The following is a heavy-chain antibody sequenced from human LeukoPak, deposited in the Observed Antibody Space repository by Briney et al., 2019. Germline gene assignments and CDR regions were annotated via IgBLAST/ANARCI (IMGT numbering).Heavy chain of an antibody. CDR3: ARDRQIYCSGGSCYSPFDI. V-gene: IGHV4-59*01. CDR1: GGSISSYY. D-gene: IGHD2-15*01. CDR2: IYYSGST. J-gene: IGHJ3*02. Sequence: SETLSLTCTVSGGSISSYYWSWIRQPPGKGLEWIGYIYYSGSTNYNPSLKSRVTISVDTSKNQFSLKLSSVTAADTAVYYCARDRQIYCSGGSCYSPFDIWGQGTMVTVSS.